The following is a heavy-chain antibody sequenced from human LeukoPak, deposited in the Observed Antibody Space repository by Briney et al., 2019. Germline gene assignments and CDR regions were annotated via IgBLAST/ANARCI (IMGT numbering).Heavy chain of an antibody. Sequence: SETLSLTCAVYGGSFSGYYWSWIRQPPGKGLEWIGEINHSGSTNYNPSLKSRVTISVDTSKNQFSLRLTSVTAADTAVYYCARQEQQLIYNWFDPWGQGTLVTVSS. J-gene: IGHJ5*02. CDR3: ARQEQQLIYNWFDP. CDR1: GGSFSGYY. V-gene: IGHV4-34*01. D-gene: IGHD6-13*01. CDR2: INHSGST.